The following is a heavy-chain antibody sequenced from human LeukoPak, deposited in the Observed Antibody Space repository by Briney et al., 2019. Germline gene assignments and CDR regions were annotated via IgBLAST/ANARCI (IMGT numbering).Heavy chain of an antibody. J-gene: IGHJ4*02. CDR2: INHSGST. CDR3: ARGLRYSESYVVEY. CDR1: GGSFSGYY. D-gene: IGHD1-26*01. V-gene: IGHV4-34*01. Sequence: SETLSLTCAVYGGSFSGYYWSWIRQPPGKGLEWIGEINHSGSTNYNPSLKSRVTISVDTSKNQFSLKLSSVSAADTAVYHCARGLRYSESYVVEYWGQGTLVTVSS.